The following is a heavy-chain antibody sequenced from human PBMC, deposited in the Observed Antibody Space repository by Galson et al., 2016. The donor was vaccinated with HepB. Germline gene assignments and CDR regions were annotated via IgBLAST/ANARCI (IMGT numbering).Heavy chain of an antibody. J-gene: IGHJ5*02. CDR2: ITHSGTT. CDR3: ARTPAAGYST. Sequence: LSLTCAVYGGSFSDYYWSWVRQPPGKGLEWVGEITHSGTTSYNPSLKSRVTMSQDTSRSHLFLSLTSVTAADTAIYYCARTPAAGYSTWGQGTLVTVSS. V-gene: IGHV4-34*01. CDR1: GGSFSDYY. D-gene: IGHD5-12*01.